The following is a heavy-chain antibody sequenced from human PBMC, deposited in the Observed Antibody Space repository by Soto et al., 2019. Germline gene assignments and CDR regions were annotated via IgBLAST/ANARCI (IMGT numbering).Heavy chain of an antibody. CDR3: TRSHGLVPGEGTGFDP. Sequence: GSGPTLVNPTQTLTLTCTFSGFSLSTRGMSVNWIRQPPGKALEWLALIDWEDDRFYNISLKTRLTISKETSKNQVVLTMTNMDPEDTATYFCTRSHGLVPGEGTGFDPWGPGTLVTVSS. CDR1: GFSLSTRGMS. J-gene: IGHJ5*02. CDR2: IDWEDDR. D-gene: IGHD6-19*01. V-gene: IGHV2-70*01.